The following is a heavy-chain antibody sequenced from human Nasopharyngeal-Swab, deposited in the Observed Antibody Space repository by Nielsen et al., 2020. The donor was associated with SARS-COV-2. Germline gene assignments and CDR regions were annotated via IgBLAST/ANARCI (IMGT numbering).Heavy chain of an antibody. CDR3: ADGGLNWVDP. Sequence: GESLKISCAASGSWFNNAWMNWVRQAPGRGLEWVGRIKSRADGGTTDYAAPVQGRFTISRDDSKNTVYLQMDSLTTEDSCMYHCADGGLNWVDPWGQGTLVTVSS. D-gene: IGHD3-10*01. J-gene: IGHJ5*02. CDR1: GSWFNNAW. CDR2: IKSRADGGTT. V-gene: IGHV3-15*07.